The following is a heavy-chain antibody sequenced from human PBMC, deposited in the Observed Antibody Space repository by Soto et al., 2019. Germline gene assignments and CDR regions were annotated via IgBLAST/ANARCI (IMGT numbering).Heavy chain of an antibody. Sequence: PGESLKISCKGSGYSFAGYWITWVLQKPGKGLEWMGQIDPSDSQTYYSPSFRGHVTISVTKSITTVFLQWSSLRASDTAMYYCARQIYDSDTGPNFQYYFDSWGQGTPVTVSS. CDR1: GYSFAGYW. CDR3: ARQIYDSDTGPNFQYYFDS. V-gene: IGHV5-10-1*01. CDR2: IDPSDSQT. J-gene: IGHJ4*02. D-gene: IGHD3-22*01.